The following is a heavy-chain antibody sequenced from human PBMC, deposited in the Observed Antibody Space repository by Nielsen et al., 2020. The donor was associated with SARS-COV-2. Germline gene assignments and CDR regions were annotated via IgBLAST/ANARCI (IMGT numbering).Heavy chain of an antibody. CDR2: ISYDGSNK. V-gene: IGHV3-30-3*01. J-gene: IGHJ3*01. CDR1: GFTFSSYA. CDR3: ARDNGGYFGH. Sequence: GGSLRLSCAASGFTFSSYAMHWVRQAPGKGLEWVAVISYDGSNKYYADSVKGRFTISRDNSKNTLHLQMNSLRAEDTAVYYCARDNGGYFGHWGQGTMVTVSS. D-gene: IGHD2-21*02.